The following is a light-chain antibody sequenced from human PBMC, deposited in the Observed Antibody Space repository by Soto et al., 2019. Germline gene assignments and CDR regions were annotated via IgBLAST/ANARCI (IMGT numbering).Light chain of an antibody. CDR1: QSVSSY. J-gene: IGKJ1*01. V-gene: IGKV3-11*01. Sequence: TQSPATLSLSPGERATLSCRASQSVSSYLAWYQQKPGQAPRLLIYDASNRATGIPARFSGSGSGTDFTLTISSLEPEDFAVYYCQQRSNWPWTFGQGTKVDI. CDR3: QQRSNWPWT. CDR2: DAS.